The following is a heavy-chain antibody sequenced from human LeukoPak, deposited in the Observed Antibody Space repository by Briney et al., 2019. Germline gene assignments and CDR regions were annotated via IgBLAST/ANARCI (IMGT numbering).Heavy chain of an antibody. CDR2: IYSGGST. CDR1: GFTVSSNY. J-gene: IGHJ5*02. D-gene: IGHD1-1*01. CDR3: ARGTDILAGFDL. V-gene: IGHV3-53*01. Sequence: GGSLRLSCAASGFTVSSNYMSWVRQAPGKGLEWVSVIYSGGSTYYADSVKGRFTISRDNSKNTLYLQMNSLRAADTAVYHCARGTDILAGFDLWGQGTLVTVSS.